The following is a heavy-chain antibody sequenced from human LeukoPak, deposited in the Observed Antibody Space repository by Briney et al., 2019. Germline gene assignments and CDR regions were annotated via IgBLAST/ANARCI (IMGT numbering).Heavy chain of an antibody. CDR3: AAPAVGTGRGFQH. CDR2: INHSGST. D-gene: IGHD6-13*01. V-gene: IGHV4-34*01. Sequence: SETLSLTCAVYGGSFSDYYWSWIRQPPGKGLEWIGEINHSGSTNYNPSLKSRVTISVDTSKNQFSLKLSSVTAADTAVYYCAAPAVGTGRGFQHWGQGTLVTVSS. CDR1: GGSFSDYY. J-gene: IGHJ1*01.